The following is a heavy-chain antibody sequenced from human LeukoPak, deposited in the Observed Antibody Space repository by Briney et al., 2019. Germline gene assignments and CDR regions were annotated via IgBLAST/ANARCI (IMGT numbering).Heavy chain of an antibody. Sequence: GGSLRLSCAASGFTFSSYSMNWVRQAPGKGLEWVSSISSSSSYIYYADSVQGRFTNSRDNAKNSLYLQMNSLRAEDTAVYYCARVARTGTTIGWFDPWGQGTLVTVSS. CDR2: ISSSSSYI. CDR1: GFTFSSYS. V-gene: IGHV3-21*01. J-gene: IGHJ5*02. D-gene: IGHD1-1*01. CDR3: ARVARTGTTIGWFDP.